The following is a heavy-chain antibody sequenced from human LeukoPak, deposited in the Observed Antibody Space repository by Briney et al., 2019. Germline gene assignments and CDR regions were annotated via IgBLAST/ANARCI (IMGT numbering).Heavy chain of an antibody. J-gene: IGHJ5*02. Sequence: SETLSLTCTVSGGSISSYYWSWIRQPAGKGLEWIGRIYTSGSTNYNPSLKSRVTMSVETSKNQYSLKLSSVTAADTAVYYCARHYSSSWYWFDPWGQGTLVTVSS. D-gene: IGHD6-13*01. CDR2: IYTSGST. V-gene: IGHV4-4*07. CDR3: ARHYSSSWYWFDP. CDR1: GGSISSYY.